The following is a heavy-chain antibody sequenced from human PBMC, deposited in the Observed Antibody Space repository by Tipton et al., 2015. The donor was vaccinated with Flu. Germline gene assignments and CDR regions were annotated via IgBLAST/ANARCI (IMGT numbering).Heavy chain of an antibody. CDR1: GYTFTSYY. D-gene: IGHD3-9*01. Sequence: QVQLVQSGAEVKKPGASVKVSCKASGYTFTSYYMHWVRQAPGQGLEWMGIINPSGGSTSYAQKFQGRVTMTRDTSTSTVYMELSSLRSEDTAVYYCARDGSYYDILTGQYYFGYWGQGTLVTVSS. J-gene: IGHJ4*02. V-gene: IGHV1-46*01. CDR3: ARDGSYYDILTGQYYFGY. CDR2: INPSGGST.